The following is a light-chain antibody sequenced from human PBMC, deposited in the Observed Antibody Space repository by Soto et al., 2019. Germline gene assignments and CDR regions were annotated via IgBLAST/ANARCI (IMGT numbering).Light chain of an antibody. CDR1: SSDVGSYNL. J-gene: IGLJ3*02. Sequence: QSALTQPASVSGSPGQSITISCTGTSSDVGSYNLVSWYQQQPGKAPKLMIYEGSKRPSGVSNRFSGSKSGNTASLTISGLQAEDEADYYCCAYAGSSTLVFGGGTKLTVL. CDR3: CAYAGSSTLV. CDR2: EGS. V-gene: IGLV2-23*01.